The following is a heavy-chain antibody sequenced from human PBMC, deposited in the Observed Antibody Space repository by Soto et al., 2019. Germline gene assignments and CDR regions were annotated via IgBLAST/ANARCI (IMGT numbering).Heavy chain of an antibody. CDR2: ISSSSSII. CDR3: ARDRGGAGATDY. J-gene: IGHJ4*02. CDR1: GFTFSNSG. D-gene: IGHD1-26*01. V-gene: IGHV3-48*02. Sequence: EVQLVESGGGLVQPGGSLRLSCAASGFTFSNSGMNWVRQAPGKGLEWVAYISSSSSIIRYADSVKGRFTISRDNAKNSLFLQMNSLRDEDTAVYYCARDRGGAGATDYWGQGTLFTVSS.